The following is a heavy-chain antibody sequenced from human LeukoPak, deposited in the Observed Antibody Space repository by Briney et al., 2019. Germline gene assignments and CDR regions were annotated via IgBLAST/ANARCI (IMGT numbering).Heavy chain of an antibody. J-gene: IGHJ4*02. CDR3: ARELLGSRNDY. V-gene: IGHV3-11*05. Sequence: GGSLRLSCAASGFTFSDFYMSWIRQAPGKGLEWGSYISSSRSYTNYADSVKGRFTISRDNAKNSLYLRMNSLRAEDTAVYYCARELLGSRNDYWGQGTLVTVSS. CDR2: ISSSRSYT. CDR1: GFTFSDFY. D-gene: IGHD2-8*02.